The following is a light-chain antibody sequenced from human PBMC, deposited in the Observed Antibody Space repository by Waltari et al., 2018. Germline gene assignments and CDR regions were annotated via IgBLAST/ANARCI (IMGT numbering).Light chain of an antibody. CDR1: QSVSGY. V-gene: IGKV3-11*01. J-gene: IGKJ1*01. CDR3: YQHSSGSWT. CDR2: SAA. Sequence: VILTQSPATLSLSPGERATLSCRASQSVSGYLAWYQQKPGQAPRLLIHSAASRATGIPDRFSGSGSGTEFTLTISSLEPEDVGVYHCYQHSSGSWTFGQGTKVEIK.